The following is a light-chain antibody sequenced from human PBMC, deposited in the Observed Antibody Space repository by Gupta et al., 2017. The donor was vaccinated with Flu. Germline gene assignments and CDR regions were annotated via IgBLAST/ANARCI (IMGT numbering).Light chain of an antibody. CDR2: GAS. CDR3: QQYSHSPPT. Sequence: IVFTQSPGTLSLSPGARATLSCRASQSVSSSYLAWYQRNPGQAPRLLIYGASSRATGIPDRFSGSGSGTDFTLTISRLEPEDSAVYYCQQYSHSPPTFGPGTKVDIK. J-gene: IGKJ3*01. V-gene: IGKV3-20*01. CDR1: QSVSSSY.